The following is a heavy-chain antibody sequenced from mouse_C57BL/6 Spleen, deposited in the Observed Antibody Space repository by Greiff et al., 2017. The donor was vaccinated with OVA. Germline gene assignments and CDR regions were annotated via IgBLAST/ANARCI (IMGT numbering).Heavy chain of an antibody. J-gene: IGHJ1*03. CDR3: AREEGSSYRYFDV. CDR1: GFTFSDYY. CDR2: INYDGSST. D-gene: IGHD1-1*01. V-gene: IGHV5-16*01. Sequence: EVKLMESEGGLVQPGSSMKLSCTASGFTFSDYYMAWVRQVPEKGLEWVANINYDGSSTYYLDSLKSRFIISRDNAKNILYLQMSSLKSEDTATYYGAREEGSSYRYFDVWGTGTTVTVSS.